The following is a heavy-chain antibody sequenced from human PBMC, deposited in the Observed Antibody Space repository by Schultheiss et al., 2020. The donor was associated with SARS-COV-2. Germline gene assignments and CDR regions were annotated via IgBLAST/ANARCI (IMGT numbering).Heavy chain of an antibody. D-gene: IGHD2-21*01. Sequence: GGSLRLSCAASGFTFRTYWMHWVRQARGKGLVWVSHINRDGSSTTYADSVKGRFTISRDKAENTLYLQMNSLRAEDTAVYYCARDPSWGGDYGDYWGQGTLVTVSS. CDR1: GFTFRTYW. J-gene: IGHJ4*02. V-gene: IGHV3-74*01. CDR3: ARDPSWGGDYGDY. CDR2: INRDGSST.